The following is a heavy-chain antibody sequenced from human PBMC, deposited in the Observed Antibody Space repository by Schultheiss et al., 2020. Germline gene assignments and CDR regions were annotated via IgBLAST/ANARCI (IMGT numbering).Heavy chain of an antibody. CDR1: GYSFTSYW. CDR3: ARHYCSGGSCYYYAMDV. CDR2: IDPSDSYT. Sequence: GESLKISCKGSGYSFTSYWISWVRQMPGKGLEWMGRIDPSDSYTNYSPSFEGQVTFSADKSISTAFLQWSSLTASDTAMYYCARHYCSGGSCYYYAMDVWGQGTTVTVSS. J-gene: IGHJ6*02. V-gene: IGHV5-10-1*04. D-gene: IGHD2-15*01.